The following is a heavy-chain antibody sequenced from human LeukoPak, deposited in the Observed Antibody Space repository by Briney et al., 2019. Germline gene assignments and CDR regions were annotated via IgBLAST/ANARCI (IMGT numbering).Heavy chain of an antibody. V-gene: IGHV3-7*01. CDR1: GFTFSRYW. CDR2: IKQDGSEK. D-gene: IGHD5-12*01. J-gene: IGHJ2*01. Sequence: GGSLGLSCAASGFTFSRYWMSWVRQAPGKGLEWVANIKQDGSEKSYVDSVKGRFTISRDNAKNSLYVQMNSLRAEDTAVYYCARSVYSGYYHSSRYFDLWGRGTLVTVSS. CDR3: ARSVYSGYYHSSRYFDL.